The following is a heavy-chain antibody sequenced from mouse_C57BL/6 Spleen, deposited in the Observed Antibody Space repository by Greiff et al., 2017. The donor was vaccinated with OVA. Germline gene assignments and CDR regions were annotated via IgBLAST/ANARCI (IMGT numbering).Heavy chain of an antibody. CDR3: TRDNGFYAMDY. J-gene: IGHJ4*01. CDR2: ISSGGDYI. Sequence: EVNVVESGEGLVKPGGSLKLSCAASGFTFSSYAMSWVRQTPEKRLEWVAYISSGGDYIYYADTVKGRFTISRDNARNTLYLQMSSLKSEDTAMYYCTRDNGFYAMDYWGQGTSVTVSS. CDR1: GFTFSSYA. V-gene: IGHV5-9-1*02.